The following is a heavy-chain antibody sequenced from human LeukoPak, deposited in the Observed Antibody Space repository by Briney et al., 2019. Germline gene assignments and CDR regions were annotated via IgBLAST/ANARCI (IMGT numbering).Heavy chain of an antibody. J-gene: IGHJ6*03. CDR2: INTNTGNP. D-gene: IGHD4-17*01. V-gene: IGHV7-4-1*02. CDR1: GYTFTSYA. Sequence: GASVKVSCKASGYTFTSYAMNWVRQAPGQGLEWMGWINTNTGNPTYAQGFTGRFVFSLDTSVSTAYLQISSLKAEDTAVYYCARGTVTTMTYYYYMDVWGKGTTVTVSS. CDR3: ARGTVTTMTYYYYMDV.